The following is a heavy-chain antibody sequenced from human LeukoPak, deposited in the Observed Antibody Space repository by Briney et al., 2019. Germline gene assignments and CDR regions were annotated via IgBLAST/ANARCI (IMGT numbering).Heavy chain of an antibody. J-gene: IGHJ4*02. D-gene: IGHD3-10*01. V-gene: IGHV1-2*02. CDR3: ARLMVRGVIGDYFDY. CDR1: GYTFTGYY. CDR2: INPNSGGT. Sequence: ASVKVSCKASGYTFTGYYMHWVRQAPGQGLEWMGWINPNSGGTNYAQKLQGRVTMTTDTSTSTAYMELRSLRSDDTAVYYCARLMVRGVIGDYFDYWGQGTLVTDSS.